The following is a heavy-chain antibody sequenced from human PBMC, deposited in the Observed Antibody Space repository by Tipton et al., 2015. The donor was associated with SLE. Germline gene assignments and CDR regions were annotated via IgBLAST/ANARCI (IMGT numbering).Heavy chain of an antibody. V-gene: IGHV4-39*07. J-gene: IGHJ1*01. CDR1: GGSISNTRYY. D-gene: IGHD6-19*01. CDR3: ARPGSGWTGDFQY. Sequence: TLSLTCTVSGGSISNTRYYWGWIRQPPGKGLEWIGSIYYTGNTYYNPSLKSRVTISVHTSKNQFSLKLSSVTAADTAVYYCARPGSGWTGDFQYWGQGTLVTVSS. CDR2: IYYTGNT.